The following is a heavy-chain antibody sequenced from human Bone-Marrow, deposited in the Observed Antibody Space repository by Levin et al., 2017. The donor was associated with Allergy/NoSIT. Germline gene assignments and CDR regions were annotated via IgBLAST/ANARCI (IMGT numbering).Heavy chain of an antibody. Sequence: GGSLRLSFSVSGFTFSTYDMHWVRQATGKSLEWVSAIGTAGDTYYSDSVKGRFTISRENARNSLHLQVNSLRAGDTAVYYCARGRGGYYFDSSGYYFNALDMWGQGTMVTVSS. CDR2: IGTAGDT. D-gene: IGHD3-22*01. V-gene: IGHV3-13*01. J-gene: IGHJ3*02. CDR1: GFTFSTYD. CDR3: ARGRGGYYFDSSGYYFNALDM.